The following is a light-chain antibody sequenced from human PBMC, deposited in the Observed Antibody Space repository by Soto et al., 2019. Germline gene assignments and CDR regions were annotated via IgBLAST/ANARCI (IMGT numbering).Light chain of an antibody. CDR3: QQHNSSPWT. CDR1: QSISDW. CDR2: DAS. V-gene: IGKV1-5*01. Sequence: DIQMTQSPSTLSASVGYRVTITCRASQSISDWLAWFQQKPGKAPKVLIYDASTLESGVPSRFSGSGSGTEFTLTISSLQPEDSATYYCQQHNSSPWTFGQGTRVEIK. J-gene: IGKJ1*01.